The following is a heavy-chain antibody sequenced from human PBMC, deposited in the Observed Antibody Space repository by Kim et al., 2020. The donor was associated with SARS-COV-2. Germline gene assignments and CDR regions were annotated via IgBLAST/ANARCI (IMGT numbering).Heavy chain of an antibody. Sequence: GGSLRLSCAASGFTFSNAWMSWVRQAPGKGLEWVGRIKSKTDGGTTDYAAPVKGRFTISRDDSKNTLYLQMNSLKTEDTAVYYCTTDVTMIVVVIVDAFDIWGQGTMVTVSS. CDR2: IKSKTDGGTT. V-gene: IGHV3-15*01. CDR1: GFTFSNAW. J-gene: IGHJ3*02. CDR3: TTDVTMIVVVIVDAFDI. D-gene: IGHD3-22*01.